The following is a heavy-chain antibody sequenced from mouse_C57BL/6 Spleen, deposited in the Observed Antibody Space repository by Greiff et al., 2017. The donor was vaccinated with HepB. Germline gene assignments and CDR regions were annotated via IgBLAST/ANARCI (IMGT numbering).Heavy chain of an antibody. CDR2: IYWDDDK. Sequence: QVQLKESGPGILQSSQTLSLTCSFSGFSLSTSGMGVSWIRQPSGKGLEWLAHIYWDDDKRYNPSLKSRLTISKDTSRNQVFLKITSVDTADTATYYCARRAGNYYGGSVFDVWGTGTTVTVSS. CDR1: GFSLSTSGMG. V-gene: IGHV8-12*01. D-gene: IGHD1-1*02. CDR3: ARRAGNYYGGSVFDV. J-gene: IGHJ1*03.